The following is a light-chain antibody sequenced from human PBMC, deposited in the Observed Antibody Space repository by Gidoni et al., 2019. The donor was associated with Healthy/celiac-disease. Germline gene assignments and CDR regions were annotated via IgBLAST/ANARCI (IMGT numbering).Light chain of an antibody. Sequence: DIVMTQSPDSLAGSLGERATINCKSSQSFLYSSNNKNYLSWYQQKPGQPPKLLIYWVSTRESGVPDRFSGSGSGTDFTLTISSLQAEDVAVYYCQQYYSSLLYTFGQGTKLEIK. J-gene: IGKJ2*01. CDR2: WVS. CDR3: QQYYSSLLYT. V-gene: IGKV4-1*01. CDR1: QSFLYSSNNKNY.